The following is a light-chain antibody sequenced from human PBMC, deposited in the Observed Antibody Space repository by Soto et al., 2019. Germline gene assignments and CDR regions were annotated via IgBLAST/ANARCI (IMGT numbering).Light chain of an antibody. J-gene: IGLJ1*01. Sequence: QSVLTQPRSVSGSPGQSVTISCTGTSSDVDDYNFVSWYQQHPDKAPKLIIYDVTKRPSGVPDRFSGSKSGNTASLTISGLQAEDEADYYCSSYTSSRAYVFGIGTKLTVL. CDR1: SSDVDDYNF. CDR2: DVT. CDR3: SSYTSSRAYV. V-gene: IGLV2-11*01.